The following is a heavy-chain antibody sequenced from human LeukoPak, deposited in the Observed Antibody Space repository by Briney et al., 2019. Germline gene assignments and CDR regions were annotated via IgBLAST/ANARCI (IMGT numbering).Heavy chain of an antibody. CDR3: AKEVRAMVRGVTHGMDV. CDR1: GGSISSSSYY. V-gene: IGHV4-39*02. Sequence: PSETLSLTCTVSGGSISSSSYYWGWIRQPPGKGLEWIGSIYYSGSTYYNPSLKSRVTISVDTSENQFSLKLSSVTAADTAVYYCAKEVRAMVRGVTHGMDVWGQGTTVTVSS. CDR2: IYYSGST. D-gene: IGHD3-10*01. J-gene: IGHJ6*02.